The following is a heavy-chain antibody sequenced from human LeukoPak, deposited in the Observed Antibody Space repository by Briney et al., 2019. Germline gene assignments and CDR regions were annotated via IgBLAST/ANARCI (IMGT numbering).Heavy chain of an antibody. J-gene: IGHJ4*02. V-gene: IGHV1-2*06. CDR1: GYTFTDYY. CDR2: INPYSGGT. CDR3: ERLDAPLDY. Sequence: AASVKVSCKASGYTFTDYYMHWLRQDPGQGLEWMGRINPYSGGTNYAQKFHGRVTMTSDTAINTDDKELRRLRSDDTAVYYCERLDAPLDYWGQGTLVTVSS. D-gene: IGHD2-2*01.